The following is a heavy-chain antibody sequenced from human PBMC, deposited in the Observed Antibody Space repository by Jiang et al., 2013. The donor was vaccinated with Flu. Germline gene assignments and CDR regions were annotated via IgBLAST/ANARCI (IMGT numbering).Heavy chain of an antibody. CDR3: ARHKLGYCSSTSCYNFDF. J-gene: IGHJ4*02. D-gene: IGHD2-2*02. Sequence: GAEVKKPGESLKISCKGSGYNFTNYWIGWVRQMPGKGLEWMGVIYPGDSETRYSPSFQGQVTISADKSITTAYLQWSSLEASDTAMYYCARHKLGYCSSTSCYNFDFWGQGTLVTVSS. CDR2: IYPGDSET. CDR1: GYNFTNYW. V-gene: IGHV5-51*01.